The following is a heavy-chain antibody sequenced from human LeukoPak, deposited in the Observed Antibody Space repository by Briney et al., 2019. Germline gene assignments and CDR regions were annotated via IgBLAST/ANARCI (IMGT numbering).Heavy chain of an antibody. J-gene: IGHJ6*03. D-gene: IGHD6-13*01. CDR1: GFTFSNYE. CDR3: AKDATAVVGTVYMDV. V-gene: IGHV3-48*03. Sequence: GGSLRLSCAASGFTFSNYEMNWVRQAPGKGLEWISHISNIGDIIHYADSVEGRFTISRDNAKNSLYLQMNSLRAEDTAVYYCAKDATAVVGTVYMDVWGKGPRSPSP. CDR2: ISNIGDII.